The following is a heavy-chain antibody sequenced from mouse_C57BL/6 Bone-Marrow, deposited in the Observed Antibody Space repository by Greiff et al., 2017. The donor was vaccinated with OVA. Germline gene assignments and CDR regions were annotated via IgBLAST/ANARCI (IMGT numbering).Heavy chain of an antibody. J-gene: IGHJ3*01. D-gene: IGHD2-4*01. CDR3: ARPPLYYDYPWFAY. V-gene: IGHV5-9*01. CDR2: ISGGGGNT. CDR1: GFTFSSYT. Sequence: EVKLMESGGGLVKPGGSLKLSCAASGFTFSSYTMSWVRQTPEKRLEWVATISGGGGNTYYPDSVQGRFTISRDNAKNTLYLQMSSLRSEDTALYYCARPPLYYDYPWFAYWGQGTLVTVSA.